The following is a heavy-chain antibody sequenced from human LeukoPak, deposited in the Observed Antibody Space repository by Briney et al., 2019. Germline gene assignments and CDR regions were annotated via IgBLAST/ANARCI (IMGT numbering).Heavy chain of an antibody. D-gene: IGHD6-6*01. V-gene: IGHV1-2*06. J-gene: IGHJ4*02. CDR1: GYTFTGYY. Sequence: ASVKVSCKASGYTFTGYYMHWVRQAPGQGHEWMGRINPNSGGTNYAQKFQGRVTMTRDTSISTAYMELSRLRSDDTAVYYCARPYSSSPFDYWGQGTLVTVSS. CDR2: INPNSGGT. CDR3: ARPYSSSPFDY.